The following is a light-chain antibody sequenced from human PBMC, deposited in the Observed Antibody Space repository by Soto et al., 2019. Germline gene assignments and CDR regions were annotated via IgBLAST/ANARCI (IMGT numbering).Light chain of an antibody. J-gene: IGKJ3*01. CDR2: GAS. V-gene: IGKV3-15*01. Sequence: EIVMTQSPGTLSVSPGERATLSCRAGQGVAGYLAWYQQKPGQAPRLLIFGASTRATGIPARFSGSGSGREFTLTISSLQSEDFAVYYCQQYNTWPPFPFGPVTKVDTK. CDR1: QGVAGY. CDR3: QQYNTWPPFP.